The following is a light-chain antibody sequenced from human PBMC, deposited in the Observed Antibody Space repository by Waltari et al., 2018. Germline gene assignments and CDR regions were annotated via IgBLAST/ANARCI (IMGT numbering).Light chain of an antibody. V-gene: IGKV1-39*01. Sequence: DIQLTQSPSSLSASVGDRVTISCRASHFVVTYLNWYQQKPGNAPTLLIHSISSLQTGVPPRFRGSGSGTEFALTIDSLQPEDFAAYYCQHSDRAPYSFGQGTTLEIK. CDR2: SIS. CDR1: HFVVTY. CDR3: QHSDRAPYS. J-gene: IGKJ2*01.